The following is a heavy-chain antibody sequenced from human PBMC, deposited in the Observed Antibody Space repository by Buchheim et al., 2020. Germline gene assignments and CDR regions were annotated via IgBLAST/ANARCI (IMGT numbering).Heavy chain of an antibody. CDR2: ISGSGATT. CDR1: GFSFSGYA. Sequence: EVQLVDSGGGLVQPGESLRLSCAASGFSFSGYAMSWVRQAPGKGLERVSSISGSGATTFNADSVKGRFTIPRDNSKNMLYLQMNSLRAEDTAVYFCAKGSRGYTNYYFDYWGQGTL. CDR3: AKGSRGYTNYYFDY. V-gene: IGHV3-23*04. J-gene: IGHJ4*02. D-gene: IGHD4-11*01.